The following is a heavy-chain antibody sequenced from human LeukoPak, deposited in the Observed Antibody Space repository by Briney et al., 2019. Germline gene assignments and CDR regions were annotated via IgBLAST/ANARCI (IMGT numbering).Heavy chain of an antibody. J-gene: IGHJ4*02. CDR2: ISYDGSNK. D-gene: IGHD1-26*01. V-gene: IGHV3-30*01. CDR3: ARVEYSGSYFDY. CDR1: GLTFSSYA. Sequence: GGSLRLSCVASGLTFSSYAMHWVRQAPGKGLEWVAVISYDGSNKYYADSVKGRFTISRDNSKNTLYLQMNSLRAEDTAVYYCARVEYSGSYFDYWGQGTLVTVSS.